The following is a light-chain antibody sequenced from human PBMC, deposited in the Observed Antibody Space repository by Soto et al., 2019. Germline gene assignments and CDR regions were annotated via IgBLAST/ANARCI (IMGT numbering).Light chain of an antibody. V-gene: IGKV3-20*01. CDR1: QSVSSNH. J-gene: IGKJ2*01. Sequence: EIVLTQSPGTLSLSPGERATLSCRASQSVSSNHLAWYQQKPGQAPSLLIYGSSSRATGIPDRFSGSGSGTDFPLTISRLEPEDFAVYFCHLYCGSPPHTFGQGTKVEIK. CDR3: HLYCGSPPHT. CDR2: GSS.